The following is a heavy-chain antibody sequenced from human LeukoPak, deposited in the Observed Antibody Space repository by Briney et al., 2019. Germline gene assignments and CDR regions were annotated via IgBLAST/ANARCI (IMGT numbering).Heavy chain of an antibody. CDR2: ISGSGGNT. CDR3: AKDTYNIVVVPTVGGFDY. V-gene: IGHV3-23*01. Sequence: GGSLRLSCAASGFSFSSYAMSWVRQAPGEGLEWVSSISGSGGNTYYADSVKGRFTISRDNTKNTLNLQIHSLRAEDTAVYYCAKDTYNIVVVPTVGGFDYWGQGTLVTVSS. J-gene: IGHJ4*02. D-gene: IGHD2-2*01. CDR1: GFSFSSYA.